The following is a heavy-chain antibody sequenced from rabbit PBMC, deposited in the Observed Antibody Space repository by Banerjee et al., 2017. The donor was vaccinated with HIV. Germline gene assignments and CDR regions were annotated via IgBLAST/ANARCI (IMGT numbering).Heavy chain of an antibody. V-gene: IGHV1S40*01. J-gene: IGHJ4*01. CDR3: ARDVYFKL. CDR2: IISSSATAT. Sequence: QSLEESGGDLVKPGASLTLTCTASGFSFSTNVMCWVRQAPGKGLEWIACIISSSATATYYASWAKGRFTISKTSSTTVTLQMTSLTAADTATDFCARDVYFKLWGPGTLVTVS. CDR1: GFSFSTNV.